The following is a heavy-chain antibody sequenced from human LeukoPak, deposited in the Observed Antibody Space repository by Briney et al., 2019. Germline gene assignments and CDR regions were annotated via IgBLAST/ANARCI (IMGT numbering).Heavy chain of an antibody. CDR1: GYTFTSYD. J-gene: IGHJ4*02. V-gene: IGHV1-8*01. Sequence: ASVKVSCKASGYTFTSYDINWVRQATGQGLEWMGWMNPNSGNTGYAQKFQGRVTTTRNTSISTAYMELSSLRSEDTAVYYCARGRYSSGWYGIYWGQGTLVTVSS. D-gene: IGHD6-19*01. CDR2: MNPNSGNT. CDR3: ARGRYSSGWYGIY.